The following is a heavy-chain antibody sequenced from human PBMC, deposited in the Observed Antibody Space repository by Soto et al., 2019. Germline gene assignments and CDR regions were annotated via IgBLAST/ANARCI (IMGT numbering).Heavy chain of an antibody. D-gene: IGHD3-22*01. V-gene: IGHV3-33*01. Sequence: GGSLMRSCGAPGFSFGSSGMHRVRQAPGTGLEWVAVIWYDGSNKYYAESVKGRFTISRDNSKNTLYLQMNSLRAEDTAVYYCARDEATYYYDSSGSHYWGQGT. CDR3: ARDEATYYYDSSGSHY. J-gene: IGHJ4*02. CDR1: GFSFGSSG. CDR2: IWYDGSNK.